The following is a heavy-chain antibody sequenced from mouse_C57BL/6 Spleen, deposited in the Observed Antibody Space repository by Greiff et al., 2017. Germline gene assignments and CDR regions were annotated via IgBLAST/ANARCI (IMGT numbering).Heavy chain of an antibody. V-gene: IGHV1-62-2*01. J-gene: IGHJ4*01. Sequence: VKLVESGAELVKPGASVKLTCKASGYTFTEYTIHWVKQRSGQGLEWIGWFYPGSGSIKYNEKFKDKATLTADKSSSTVYMALSRLTSEDSACYFCARHEPPYHTGAMDYWGQGTSVTVSS. CDR2: FYPGSGSI. D-gene: IGHD1-1*01. CDR1: GYTFTEYT. CDR3: ARHEPPYHTGAMDY.